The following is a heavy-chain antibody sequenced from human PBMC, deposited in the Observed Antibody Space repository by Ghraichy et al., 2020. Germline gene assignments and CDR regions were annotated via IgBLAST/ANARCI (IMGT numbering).Heavy chain of an antibody. Sequence: GGSLRLSCAASGFAFRDYSMHWVRQTPGRGLEWLSFVRGDTITYADSVRGRFTLSRDNAKNTLYLQMTSLRDDDTSVYYCLRDEAFAFPVWDQGTVVTVSS. V-gene: IGHV3-69-1*02. CDR2: VRGDTI. CDR1: GFAFRDYS. J-gene: IGHJ3*01. D-gene: IGHD3-3*02. CDR3: LRDEAFAFPV.